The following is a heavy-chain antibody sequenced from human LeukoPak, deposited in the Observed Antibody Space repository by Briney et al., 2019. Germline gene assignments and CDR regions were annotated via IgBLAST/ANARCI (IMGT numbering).Heavy chain of an antibody. J-gene: IGHJ6*03. CDR2: LYSDGTT. Sequence: PGGSLRLSCAASGLSVSSNYMSWVRQAPGKGLEWVSVLYSDGTTYYADSVKGRFTISRDNSKNTLYLQMNSLRAEDTAVYYCAKDLEDSYYYYMDVWGKGTTVTVSS. V-gene: IGHV3-66*02. D-gene: IGHD3-3*01. CDR1: GLSVSSNY. CDR3: AKDLEDSYYYYMDV.